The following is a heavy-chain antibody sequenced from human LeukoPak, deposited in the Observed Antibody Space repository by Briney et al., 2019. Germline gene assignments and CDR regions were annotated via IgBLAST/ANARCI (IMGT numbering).Heavy chain of an antibody. CDR2: IGGSGANT. D-gene: IGHD5-24*01. J-gene: IGHJ4*02. Sequence: GGSLRLSCAASGFTFSNYGMSWVRQAPGKGLEWVSAIGGSGANTYYADSVKGRFTISRDNSKTTLYLQMNSLRAEDTAVYYCAKVTDGSTTYWGQGTLVTVSP. CDR3: AKVTDGSTTY. V-gene: IGHV3-23*01. CDR1: GFTFSNYG.